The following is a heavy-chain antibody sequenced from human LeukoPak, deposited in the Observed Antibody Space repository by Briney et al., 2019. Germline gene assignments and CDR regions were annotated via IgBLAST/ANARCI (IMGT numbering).Heavy chain of an antibody. CDR1: GYTFTSYY. Sequence: GASVKVSCKASGYTFTSYYMHWVRQAPGQGLEWMGIINPSGGSTSYAQKFQGRVTMTRDTSTSTVYMELSSLRSEDTAVYYCARAPVKVTVLGRDGYNESPNFDYWGQGTLVTVSS. D-gene: IGHD5-24*01. V-gene: IGHV1-46*01. J-gene: IGHJ4*02. CDR2: INPSGGST. CDR3: ARAPVKVTVLGRDGYNESPNFDY.